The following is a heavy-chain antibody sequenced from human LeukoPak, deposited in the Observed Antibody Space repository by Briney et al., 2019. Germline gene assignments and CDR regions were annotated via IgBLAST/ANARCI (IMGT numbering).Heavy chain of an antibody. Sequence: SETLSLTCTVSGGSISSNSYYWGWIRQPPGKGLEWIGSIYYSGSTYYNPSLKNRLTISVDTSKNQFSLKLSSVTAADTAVYYCARGGWNKFDYWGQGTLVTVSS. D-gene: IGHD3-22*01. J-gene: IGHJ4*02. CDR3: ARGGWNKFDY. CDR2: IYYSGST. V-gene: IGHV4-39*07. CDR1: GGSISSNSYY.